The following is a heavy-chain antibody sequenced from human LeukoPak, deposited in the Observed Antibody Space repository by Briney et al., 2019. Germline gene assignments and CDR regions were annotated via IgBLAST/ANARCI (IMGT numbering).Heavy chain of an antibody. J-gene: IGHJ3*02. CDR1: GYTFTGYY. D-gene: IGHD1-26*01. CDR2: INPNSGGT. CDR3: ARDQLGSHDAFDI. Sequence: ASVKVSCKASGYTFTGYYMHWVRQAPGQGLEWMGRINPNSGGTNYAQKSRGRVTMTRDTSISAAYMELSRLRSDDTAVYYCARDQLGSHDAFDIWGQGTMVTVSS. V-gene: IGHV1-2*06.